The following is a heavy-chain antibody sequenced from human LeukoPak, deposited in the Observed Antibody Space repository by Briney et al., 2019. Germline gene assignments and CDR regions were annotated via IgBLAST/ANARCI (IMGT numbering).Heavy chain of an antibody. J-gene: IGHJ4*02. D-gene: IGHD6-13*01. Sequence: GGSLRLSCAASGFTVSSNYMSWVRQASGKGLEWVSVIYSGGSTYYADSVKGRFTIPRDNSKNTLYLQMNSLRAEDTAVYYCARESRRGIAAAGTIRGRYFDYWGQGTLVTVSS. V-gene: IGHV3-66*01. CDR2: IYSGGST. CDR1: GFTVSSNY. CDR3: ARESRRGIAAAGTIRGRYFDY.